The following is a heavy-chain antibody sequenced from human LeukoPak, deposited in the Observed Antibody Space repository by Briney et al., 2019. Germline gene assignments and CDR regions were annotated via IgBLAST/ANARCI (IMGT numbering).Heavy chain of an antibody. J-gene: IGHJ4*02. CDR3: ARAPTMVTALFDY. D-gene: IGHD4-17*01. V-gene: IGHV3-23*01. CDR2: ISGSGGST. Sequence: GGSLRLSCAASGFTFSSYWMTWVRQAPGKGLEWVSAISGSGGSTYYADSVKGRFTISRDNSKNTLYLQMNSLRAEDTTVYYCARAPTMVTALFDYWGQGTLVTVSS. CDR1: GFTFSSYW.